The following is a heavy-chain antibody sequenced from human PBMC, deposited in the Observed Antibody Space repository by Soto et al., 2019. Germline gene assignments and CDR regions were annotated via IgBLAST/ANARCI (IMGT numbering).Heavy chain of an antibody. J-gene: IGHJ4*02. V-gene: IGHV3-33*01. CDR1: GFTFSSYG. CDR2: IWYDGSNK. Sequence: GGSLRLSCAASGFTFSSYGMHWVRQAPGKGLEWVAVIWYDGSNKYYADSVKGRFTISRDNSKNTLYLQMNSLRAEDTAVYYCARGSYNNWNYSPLSGYWGQGTLVTVSS. CDR3: ARGSYNNWNYSPLSGY. D-gene: IGHD1-7*01.